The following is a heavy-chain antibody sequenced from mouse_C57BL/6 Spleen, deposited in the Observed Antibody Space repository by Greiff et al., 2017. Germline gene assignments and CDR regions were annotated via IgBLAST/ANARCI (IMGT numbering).Heavy chain of an antibody. CDR3: ASSSYSLYY. V-gene: IGHV1-50*01. Sequence: QVQLQQPGAELVKPGASVKLSCKASGYTFTSYWMQWVKQRPGQGLEWIGEIDPSDSYTNYNQKFKGKATLTVDPSSSTAYMQLSSLTSEDSAVYYCASSSYSLYYWGQGTTLTVSS. D-gene: IGHD6-5*01. CDR2: IDPSDSYT. J-gene: IGHJ2*01. CDR1: GYTFTSYW.